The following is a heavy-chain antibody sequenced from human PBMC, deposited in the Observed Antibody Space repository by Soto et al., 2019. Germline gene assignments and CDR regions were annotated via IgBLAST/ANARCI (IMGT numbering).Heavy chain of an antibody. J-gene: IGHJ6*02. D-gene: IGHD6-19*01. CDR1: GFTFSSYG. Sequence: PGGSLRLSCAASGFTFSSYGMHWVRQAPGKGLEWVAVISYDGSNKYYADSVKGRFTISRDNSKNTLYLQMSSLRAEDTAVYYCVKDGSSGWPYYYGMDVWGQGTTVT. V-gene: IGHV3-30*18. CDR2: ISYDGSNK. CDR3: VKDGSSGWPYYYGMDV.